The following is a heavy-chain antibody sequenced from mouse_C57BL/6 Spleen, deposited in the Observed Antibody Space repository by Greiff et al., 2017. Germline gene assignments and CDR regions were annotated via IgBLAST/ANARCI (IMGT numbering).Heavy chain of an antibody. J-gene: IGHJ3*01. D-gene: IGHD2-5*01. CDR3: ARGGSNYPAWFAY. V-gene: IGHV1-20*01. Sequence: VQLKQSGPELVKPGDSVKISCKASGYSFTGYFMNWVMQSHGKSLEWIGRINPYNGDTFYNQKFKGKATLTVDKSSSTAHMELRSLTSEDSAVYYCARGGSNYPAWFAYWGQGTLVTVSA. CDR1: GYSFTGYF. CDR2: INPYNGDT.